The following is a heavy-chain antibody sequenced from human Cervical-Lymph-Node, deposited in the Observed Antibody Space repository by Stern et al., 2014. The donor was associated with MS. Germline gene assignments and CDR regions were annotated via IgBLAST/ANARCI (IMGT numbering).Heavy chain of an antibody. J-gene: IGHJ5*02. Sequence: QVQLVQSGAEVKKPGSSVKVSCKASGGTFTTYTISWVRQAPGQGLEWMGRVTPIISKTNYAQKFQGRVTIRADKSTVYLELSSLRSDDTAVYFCARDRRSIVGVITNPTDVQANNWFDPWGQGTLVTVSS. CDR1: GGTFTTYT. CDR3: ARDRRSIVGVITNPTDVQANNWFDP. D-gene: IGHD3-3*01. V-gene: IGHV1-69*08. CDR2: VTPIISKT.